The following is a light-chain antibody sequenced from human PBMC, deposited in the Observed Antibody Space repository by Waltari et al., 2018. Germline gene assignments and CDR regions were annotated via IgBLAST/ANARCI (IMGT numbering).Light chain of an antibody. CDR2: DAS. J-gene: IGKJ5*01. CDR3: QQLHSYPIT. CDR1: QGISSA. Sequence: AIHLTQSPSSLSASVGDRITITCRASQGISSALALYQQKPGESPKFLIYDASSLQSGVPSRFSGSASGTDFTLTITSLQPEDFATYYCQQLHSYPITFGQGTRLEIK. V-gene: IGKV1-13*02.